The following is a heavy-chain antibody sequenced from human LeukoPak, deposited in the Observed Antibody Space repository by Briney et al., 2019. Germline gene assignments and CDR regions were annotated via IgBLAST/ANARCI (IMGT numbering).Heavy chain of an antibody. CDR1: GFTFSTYA. CDR3: ARGRLLRFFDY. J-gene: IGHJ4*02. D-gene: IGHD3-3*01. V-gene: IGHV3-30*04. CDR2: ISYDGSNK. Sequence: PGGSLRLSCAASGFTFSTYAMHWVRQAPGKGLEWVAVISYDGSNKDFADSVKGRFTISRDNSKNTLYLQMNSLRTEDTAVYYCARGRLLRFFDYWGQGTLVTVSS.